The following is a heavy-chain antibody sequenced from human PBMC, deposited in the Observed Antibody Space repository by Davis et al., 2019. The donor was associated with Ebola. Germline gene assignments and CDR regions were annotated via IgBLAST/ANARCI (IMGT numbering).Heavy chain of an antibody. D-gene: IGHD5-18*01. CDR2: INPSGGST. Sequence: ASVKVSCKASGYTFTGYYMHWVRQAPGQGLEWMGIINPSGGSTSYAQKFQGRVTMTRDTSTSTVYMELSSLRSEDTAVYYCASCGYSYGYRDYYYYGMDVWGKGTTVTVSS. CDR3: ASCGYSYGYRDYYYYGMDV. V-gene: IGHV1-46*01. J-gene: IGHJ6*04. CDR1: GYTFTGYY.